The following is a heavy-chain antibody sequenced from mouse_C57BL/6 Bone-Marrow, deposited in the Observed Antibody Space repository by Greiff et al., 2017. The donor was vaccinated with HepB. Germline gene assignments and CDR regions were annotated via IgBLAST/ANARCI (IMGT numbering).Heavy chain of an antibody. Sequence: QVHVKQPGAELVRPGSSVKLSCKASGYTFTSYWMDWVKQRPGQGLEWIGNIYPSDSETHYNQKFKDKATLTVDKSSSTAYMQLSSLTSEDSAVYYCARWGFDYYGSSSYYFDYWGQGTTLTVSS. CDR1: GYTFTSYW. V-gene: IGHV1-61*01. CDR2: IYPSDSET. J-gene: IGHJ2*01. D-gene: IGHD1-1*01. CDR3: ARWGFDYYGSSSYYFDY.